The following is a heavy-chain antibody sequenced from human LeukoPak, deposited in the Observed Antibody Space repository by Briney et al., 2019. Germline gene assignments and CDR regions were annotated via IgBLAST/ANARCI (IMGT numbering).Heavy chain of an antibody. CDR3: AQLRFLEWLHPWFDP. Sequence: GGSLRLSCAASGFTFSSYAMSWVRQAPGKGLEWVSAISGSGGSTYYADSVKGRFTISRDNSKDTLYLQMNSLRAEDTAVYYCAQLRFLEWLHPWFDPWGQGTLVTVSS. CDR2: ISGSGGST. J-gene: IGHJ5*02. D-gene: IGHD3-3*01. V-gene: IGHV3-23*01. CDR1: GFTFSSYA.